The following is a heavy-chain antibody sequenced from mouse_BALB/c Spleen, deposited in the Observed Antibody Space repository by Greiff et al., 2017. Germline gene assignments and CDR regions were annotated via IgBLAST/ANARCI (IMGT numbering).Heavy chain of an antibody. Sequence: VQLQQSGAELLRSGASVKLSCTASGFNIKDYYMHWVKQRPEQGLEWIGWIDPENGDTEYAPKFQGKATMTADTSSNTAYLQLSSLTSEDTAVYYCNGGLLRKVYFDYWGQGTTLTVSS. D-gene: IGHD2-3*01. V-gene: IGHV14-4*02. CDR2: IDPENGDT. CDR1: GFNIKDYY. J-gene: IGHJ2*01. CDR3: NGGLLRKVYFDY.